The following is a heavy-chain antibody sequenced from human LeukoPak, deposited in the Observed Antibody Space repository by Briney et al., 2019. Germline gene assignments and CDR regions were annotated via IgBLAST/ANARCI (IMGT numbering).Heavy chain of an antibody. CDR2: ISFDGSDK. D-gene: IGHD3-10*01. CDR1: GFTFNSFP. V-gene: IGHV3-30*04. Sequence: GGSLRLSCAASGFTFNSFPMHWVRQAPGKGLEWVGLISFDGSDKSYADSVEGRFTNSRDNSKNTLYLQMNSLSAEDTAVYYCARVLGFGSPPAYWGQGTLVSVSS. CDR3: ARVLGFGSPPAY. J-gene: IGHJ4*02.